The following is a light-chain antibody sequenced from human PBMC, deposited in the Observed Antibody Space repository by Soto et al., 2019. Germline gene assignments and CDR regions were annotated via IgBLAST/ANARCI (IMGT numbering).Light chain of an antibody. CDR1: SSDVGNYNY. CDR3: SSYTSSRTYV. V-gene: IGLV2-14*01. Sequence: QSVLTQPASVSGSPGQSITISCTGTSSDVGNYNYVSWYQQHPGKAPKLMIYDVSNRPSGVSNRFSGSKSGNTASLTISGLQVEDETDYYCSSYTSSRTYVFGTGTKVTVL. J-gene: IGLJ1*01. CDR2: DVS.